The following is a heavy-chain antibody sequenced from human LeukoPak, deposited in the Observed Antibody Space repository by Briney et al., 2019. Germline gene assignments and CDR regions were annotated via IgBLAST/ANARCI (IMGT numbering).Heavy chain of an antibody. CDR1: GGFISDSY. D-gene: IGHD6-19*01. V-gene: IGHV4-59*01. J-gene: IGHJ4*02. Sequence: SETLSLTCTASGGFISDSYWSWIRQPPGKGLEWIGYIYYSGSTNYNPSLKSRVTISVDTSKNQFSLKLSSVTAADTAVYYCARRVSSGWYDYWGQGTLVTVSS. CDR2: IYYSGST. CDR3: ARRVSSGWYDY.